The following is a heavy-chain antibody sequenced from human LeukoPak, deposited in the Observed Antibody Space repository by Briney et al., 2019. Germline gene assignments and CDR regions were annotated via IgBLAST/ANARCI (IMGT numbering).Heavy chain of an antibody. CDR1: GGSISSGSYY. J-gene: IGHJ4*02. Sequence: SETLSLTCTVSGGSISSGSYYWGWIRQPPGKGLEWIGNIYYSGSTYYNPSLKSRVTISVDTSKNQFSLKLSSVTAADTAVYYCARGDISFDWLPKPPLFDYWGQGTLVTVSS. D-gene: IGHD3-9*01. V-gene: IGHV4-39*07. CDR2: IYYSGST. CDR3: ARGDISFDWLPKPPLFDY.